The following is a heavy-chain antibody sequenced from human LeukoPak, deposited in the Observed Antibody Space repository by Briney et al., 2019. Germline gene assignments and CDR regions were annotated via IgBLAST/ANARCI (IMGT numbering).Heavy chain of an antibody. D-gene: IGHD3-3*01. CDR3: GRDGGVAYGLDV. V-gene: IGHV3-30*03. CDR1: GFTFSTYG. CDR2: ISYDGNNK. J-gene: IGHJ6*02. Sequence: GGSLRLSCAASGFTFSTYGMHWVRQAPGKGLEWVAVISYDGNNKYYADSVKGRFTISRDNSKNTLFLQMNSLRAEDTAVYYCGRDGGVAYGLDVWGQGTTVTVSS.